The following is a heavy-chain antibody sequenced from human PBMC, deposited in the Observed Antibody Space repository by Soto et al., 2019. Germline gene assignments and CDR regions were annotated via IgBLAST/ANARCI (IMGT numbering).Heavy chain of an antibody. J-gene: IGHJ6*02. CDR1: GFTFSSCA. CDR3: AKGRSYYYYYDVDV. CDR2: IIDSGAST. Sequence: GGSLRLSCAASGFTFSSCAMGWVRQAPGKGQEWVSDIIDSGASTYYADSVKGRFTISRDNSKSTLYLQMNSLRAEDTSLYYCAKGRSYYYYYDVDVWGQGTTVTVSS. V-gene: IGHV3-23*01.